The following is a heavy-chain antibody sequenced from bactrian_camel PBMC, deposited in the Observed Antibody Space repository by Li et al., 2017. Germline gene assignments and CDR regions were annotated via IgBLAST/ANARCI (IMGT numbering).Heavy chain of an antibody. D-gene: IGHD2*01. J-gene: IGHJ4*01. CDR1: RFSIDDYD. CDR3: AAITAYYGGFRY. Sequence: LVESGGGSAQAGGSLRLSCTGSRFSIDDYDVGWYRQAPGKGLEWVSSISWNGDSTNYPDSVKGRFTISRDNAKNTVYLQMNSLKPEDTAVYFCAAITAYYGGFRYWGQGTQVTVS. CDR2: ISWNGDST. V-gene: IGHV3-1*01.